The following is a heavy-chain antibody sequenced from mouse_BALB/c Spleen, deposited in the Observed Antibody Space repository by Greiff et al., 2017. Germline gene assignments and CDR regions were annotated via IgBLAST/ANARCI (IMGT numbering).Heavy chain of an antibody. J-gene: IGHJ3*01. CDR3: ARHERGYSFAY. V-gene: IGHV5-12-2*01. CDR1: GFTFSSYT. D-gene: IGHD2-3*01. CDR2: ISNGGGST. Sequence: DVKLVESGGGLVQPGGSLKLSCAASGFTFSSYTMSWVRQTPEKRLEWVAYISNGGGSTYYPDTVKGRFTISRDNAKNTLYLQMSSLKSEDTAMYYCARHERGYSFAYWGQGTLVTVSA.